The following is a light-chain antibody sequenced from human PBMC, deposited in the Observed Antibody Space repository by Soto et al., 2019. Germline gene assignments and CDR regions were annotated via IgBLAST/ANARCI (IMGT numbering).Light chain of an antibody. V-gene: IGKV1-39*01. Sequence: DIQMTQSPSSLSASVGDSVTINCRASQYISNYLNWFQLTPGRAPKLLMYAATSLQSGVPSRFSGRGSGRDFVLTISSLQIEDLGTYYCQQSHSTPLTFGGGTKVEI. CDR3: QQSHSTPLT. CDR2: AAT. CDR1: QYISNY. J-gene: IGKJ4*01.